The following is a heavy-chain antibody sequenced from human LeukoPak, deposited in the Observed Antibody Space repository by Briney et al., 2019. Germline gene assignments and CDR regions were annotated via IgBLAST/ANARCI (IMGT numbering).Heavy chain of an antibody. Sequence: ASVKVSCKASGYTFTSYYMHWVRQAPGQGLEWMGWINPNSGGTNYAQKFQGWVTMTRDTSISTAYMELSRLRSDDTAVYYCATSRDRIAAAGRDEFDYWGQGTLVTVSS. V-gene: IGHV1-2*04. D-gene: IGHD6-13*01. J-gene: IGHJ4*02. CDR2: INPNSGGT. CDR1: GYTFTSYY. CDR3: ATSRDRIAAAGRDEFDY.